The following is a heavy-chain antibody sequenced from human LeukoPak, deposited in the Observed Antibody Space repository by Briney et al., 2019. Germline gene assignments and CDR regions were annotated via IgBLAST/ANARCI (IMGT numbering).Heavy chain of an antibody. J-gene: IGHJ4*02. D-gene: IGHD3-10*01. CDR3: ARHVGNSGSGSYLTYFDY. CDR2: IYYSGST. V-gene: IGHV4-59*08. CDR1: GGSISSYY. Sequence: QSSETLSLTCTVSGGSISSYYWSWIRQPPGKGLEWIGHIYYSGSTHYNPSLKSRVTISVDTSKNQFSLKLSSVTAADTAVYYCARHVGNSGSGSYLTYFDYWGQGTLVTVSS.